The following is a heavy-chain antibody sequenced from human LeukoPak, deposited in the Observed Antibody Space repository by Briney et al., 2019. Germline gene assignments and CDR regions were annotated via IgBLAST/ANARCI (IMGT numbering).Heavy chain of an antibody. D-gene: IGHD2-2*01. J-gene: IGHJ5*02. V-gene: IGHV3-7*01. CDR1: GFTFSSYW. CDR2: IKQDGSEN. Sequence: GGSLRLSCAASGFTFSSYWMSWVRQAPGTGLEWVANIKQDGSENYYVDSVKGRFTISRDNAKNSLYLQMNSLRAEDTAVYYCARDDCSSISCYHNWFDPWGQGTLVTVSS. CDR3: ARDDCSSISCYHNWFDP.